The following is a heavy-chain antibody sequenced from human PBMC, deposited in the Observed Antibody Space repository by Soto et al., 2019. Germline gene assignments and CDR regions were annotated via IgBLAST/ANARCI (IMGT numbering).Heavy chain of an antibody. Sequence: QVQLQESGPGLVKPSETLSLTCTVSGGSISSYYWSWIGQPPGKGLEWIGFIDYSGRTNHNPSLKSRGTLSVDAANNQLPHILIPVTDADTAVYYCALRWGQTFDFWGQGTLVTLSP. CDR1: GGSISSYY. J-gene: IGHJ4*02. CDR3: ALRWGQTFDF. D-gene: IGHD1-26*01. CDR2: IDYSGRT. V-gene: IGHV4-59*01.